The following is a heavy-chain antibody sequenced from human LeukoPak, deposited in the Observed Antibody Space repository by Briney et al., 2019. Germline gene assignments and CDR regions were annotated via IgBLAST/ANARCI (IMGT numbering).Heavy chain of an antibody. CDR1: GFTFSSYS. D-gene: IGHD4-17*01. CDR3: ARDYGDVNFDY. Sequence: GGSLRLSCAASGFTFSSYSMSWVRQAPGKGLEWVSYISSSSSTIYYADSVKGRFTISRDNAKNSLYLQMNSLRAEDTAVYYCARDYGDVNFDYWGQGTLVTVSS. J-gene: IGHJ4*02. V-gene: IGHV3-48*04. CDR2: ISSSSSTI.